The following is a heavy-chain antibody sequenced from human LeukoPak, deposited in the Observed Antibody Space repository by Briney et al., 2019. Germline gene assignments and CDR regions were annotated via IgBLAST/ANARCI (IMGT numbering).Heavy chain of an antibody. V-gene: IGHV3-30*18. D-gene: IGHD3-16*01. CDR3: AKDRLTYYYYGMDV. CDR1: EFTFSNYG. J-gene: IGHJ6*02. CDR2: ISYDGNNK. Sequence: GGSLRLSCAASEFTFSNYGMHWVRQAPGKGLEWVAIISYDGNNKYYADSVKGRFTISRDNAKNSLYLQMNSLRAEDTAVYYCAKDRLTYYYYGMDVWGQGTTVTVSS.